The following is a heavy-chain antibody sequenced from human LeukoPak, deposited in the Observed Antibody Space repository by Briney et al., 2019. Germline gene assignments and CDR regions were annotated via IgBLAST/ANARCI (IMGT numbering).Heavy chain of an antibody. Sequence: SETLSLTCTVSGGSISSYYWSWIRQPAGKGLEWIGRIYTSGSTNYNPSLKSRVTISVDTSKNQFSLKLSSVTAADTAVYYCARERITMVRGGYDYWGQGTLVTVSS. V-gene: IGHV4-4*07. CDR1: GGSISSYY. D-gene: IGHD3-10*01. CDR2: IYTSGST. J-gene: IGHJ4*02. CDR3: ARERITMVRGGYDY.